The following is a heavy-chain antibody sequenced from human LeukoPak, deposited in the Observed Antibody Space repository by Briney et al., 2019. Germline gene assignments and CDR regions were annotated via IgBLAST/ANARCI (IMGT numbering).Heavy chain of an antibody. J-gene: IGHJ4*02. D-gene: IGHD3-10*01. CDR2: ISYDGSNK. CDR1: GFTFSSYA. CDR3: ARDWSMVRGVIDY. V-gene: IGHV3-30-3*01. Sequence: GGSLRLSCAASGFTFSSYAMHWVRQAPGKGLEWVAVISYDGSNKYYADSVKGRFTISRDNSKNTLYLQMNSLRAEDTAVYYCARDWSMVRGVIDYWGQGTLVTVSS.